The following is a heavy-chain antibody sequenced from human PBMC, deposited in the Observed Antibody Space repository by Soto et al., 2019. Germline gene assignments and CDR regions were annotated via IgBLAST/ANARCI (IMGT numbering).Heavy chain of an antibody. CDR1: GYMLTTYG. CDR3: ARDTHFYDDCGWANGVFEL. J-gene: IGHJ3*01. Sequence: QVQLVQSGAEVKKPGASVKVSCKASGYMLTTYGLSWVRQAPGEGLEWMGWISGYNGNRNYAQKFQGRVTMTTDTSTTTSYLELRGLRPDDTAVYYCARDTHFYDDCGWANGVFELWGQGTMVTVSS. V-gene: IGHV1-18*01. CDR2: ISGYNGNR. D-gene: IGHD3-22*01.